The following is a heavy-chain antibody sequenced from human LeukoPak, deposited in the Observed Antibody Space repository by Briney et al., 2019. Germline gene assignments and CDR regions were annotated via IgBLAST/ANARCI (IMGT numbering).Heavy chain of an antibody. Sequence: SETLSLTRTVSGDYNSSYYGIWLRQPAGRGMAWIGRISASGTTNYNPSLKSRVTMSVDTSKNEFSLYLISVTAADTAVFYCARQGMGVHRVFDYWGQGALVTVYS. J-gene: IGHJ4*02. D-gene: IGHD2-8*01. V-gene: IGHV4-4*07. CDR3: ARQGMGVHRVFDY. CDR1: GDYNSSYY. CDR2: ISASGTT.